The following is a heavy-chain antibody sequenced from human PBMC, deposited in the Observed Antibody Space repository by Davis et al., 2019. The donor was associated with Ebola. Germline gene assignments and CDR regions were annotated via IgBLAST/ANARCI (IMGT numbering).Heavy chain of an antibody. CDR2: ISRIGYTI. J-gene: IGHJ4*02. CDR1: GFTFSRYS. D-gene: IGHD6-19*01. V-gene: IGHV3-48*02. Sequence: GESLKISCAASGFTFSRYSMNWVRQAPGKGLEWVSYISRIGYTIYYADSVKGRFTISRDNAKNSLFLQMNSLRDEDTAVYYCARDGYSNDWGDYWGQGTLVTVSS. CDR3: ARDGYSNDWGDY.